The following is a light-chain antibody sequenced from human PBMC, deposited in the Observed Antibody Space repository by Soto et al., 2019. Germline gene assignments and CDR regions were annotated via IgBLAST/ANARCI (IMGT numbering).Light chain of an antibody. V-gene: IGLV2-14*01. CDR2: EVT. CDR3: SSYTSTNTGV. CDR1: SSDVGGYDY. J-gene: IGLJ1*01. Sequence: QSALTQPASVSGSPGQTITISCTGTSSDVGGYDYVSWYQQHPVKAPKLLIYEVTHRPSGVSNRFSGSKSGDTASLTISGLQAEDEADYYCSSYTSTNTGVFGTGTKLTVL.